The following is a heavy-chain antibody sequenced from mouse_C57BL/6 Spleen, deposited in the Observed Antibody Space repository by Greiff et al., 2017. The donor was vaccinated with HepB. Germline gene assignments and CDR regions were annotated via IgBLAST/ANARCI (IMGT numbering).Heavy chain of an antibody. Sequence: VQVVESGAELVRPGASVTLSCKASGYTFTDYEMHWVKQTPVHGLEWIGAIDPETGGTAYNQKFKGKAILTADKSSSTAYMELRSLTSEDSAVYYCTRPLAYFDYWGQGTTLTVSS. CDR2: IDPETGGT. CDR3: TRPLAYFDY. CDR1: GYTFTDYE. J-gene: IGHJ2*01. D-gene: IGHD4-1*01. V-gene: IGHV1-15*01.